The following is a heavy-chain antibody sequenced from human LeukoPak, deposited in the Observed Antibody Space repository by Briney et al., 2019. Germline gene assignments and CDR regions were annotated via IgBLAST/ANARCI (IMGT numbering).Heavy chain of an antibody. CDR1: GYTFTSYG. Sequence: ASVKVSCKASGYTFTSYGISWVRQAPGQGLEWMGWISAYNGNTNYAQKLQGRVTMTTDTSTSTAYMELRSLRSDDTAVYYCAGADDYYDSSGDLFDYWGQKTLVTVSS. CDR3: AGADDYYDSSGDLFDY. D-gene: IGHD3-22*01. CDR2: ISAYNGNT. V-gene: IGHV1-18*01. J-gene: IGHJ4*02.